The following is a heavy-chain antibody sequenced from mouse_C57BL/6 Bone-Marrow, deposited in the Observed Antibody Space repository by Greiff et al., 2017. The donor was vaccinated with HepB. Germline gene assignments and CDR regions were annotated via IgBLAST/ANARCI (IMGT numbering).Heavy chain of an antibody. V-gene: IGHV5-6*02. D-gene: IGHD1-1*01. CDR2: ISSGGSYT. J-gene: IGHJ4*01. CDR1: GFTFSSYG. Sequence: DVMLVESGGDLVKPGGSLKLSCAASGFTFSSYGMSWVRQTPDKRLEWVAAISSGGSYTYYPDSVKGRFTISRDNAKNTLYLQMSSLKSEDTAMYYCARDYYGSSPYAMDYWGQGTSVTVSS. CDR3: ARDYYGSSPYAMDY.